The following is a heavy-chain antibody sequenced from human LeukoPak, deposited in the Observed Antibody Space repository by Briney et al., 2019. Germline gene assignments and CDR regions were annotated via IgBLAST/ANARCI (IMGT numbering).Heavy chain of an antibody. J-gene: IGHJ4*02. CDR3: ATDRVLRFLEWPNGYFDY. V-gene: IGHV1-24*01. Sequence: AASVKVSCKVSGYTLTELSMHWVRQAPGKGLEWMGGFDPEDGETIYAQKFQGRVTMTEDTSTDTAYMELSSLRSEDTAVYYCATDRVLRFLEWPNGYFDYWGQGTLVTVSS. D-gene: IGHD3-3*01. CDR2: FDPEDGET. CDR1: GYTLTELS.